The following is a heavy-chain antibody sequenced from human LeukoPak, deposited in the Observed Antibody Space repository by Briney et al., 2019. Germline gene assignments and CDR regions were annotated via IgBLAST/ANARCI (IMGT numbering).Heavy chain of an antibody. Sequence: ASVKVSCKASGGTFSSYAISWVRQAPGQGLEWMGRIIPIVGIANYAQKCEGRGTISAANSAITAYMELSSLRPEDTPVYYCARDTHDSGGNRGNRAFDIWGQGTMVTVSS. D-gene: IGHD4-17*01. V-gene: IGHV1-69*04. CDR2: IIPIVGIA. CDR3: ARDTHDSGGNRGNRAFDI. CDR1: GGTFSSYA. J-gene: IGHJ3*02.